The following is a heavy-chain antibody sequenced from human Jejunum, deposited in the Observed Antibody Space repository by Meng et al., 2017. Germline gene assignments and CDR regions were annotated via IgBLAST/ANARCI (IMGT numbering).Heavy chain of an antibody. CDR3: ARHKVDFNN. CDR2: FTRGGTT. V-gene: IGHV4-34*02. Sequence: QVQLQQWGAGLLKPSETLSLTCAVYGGSISGYFWSWIRQAPGEGLEWVGEFTRGGTTNYNPSLKSRVTISADTSKNQFSLTLSSVSAADTAVYYCARHKVDFNNWGQGTLVTVSS. J-gene: IGHJ4*02. CDR1: GGSISGYF. D-gene: IGHD3/OR15-3a*01.